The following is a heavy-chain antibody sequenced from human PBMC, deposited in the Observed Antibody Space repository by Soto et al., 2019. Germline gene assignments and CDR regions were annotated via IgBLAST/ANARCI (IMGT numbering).Heavy chain of an antibody. CDR2: ISYDGSNK. J-gene: IGHJ4*02. V-gene: IGHV3-30-3*01. CDR1: GFTFSSYA. D-gene: IGHD2-2*01. Sequence: GGSLRLSCAASGFTFSSYAMHWVRQAPGKGLEWVAVISYDGSNKYHADSVKGRFTISRDNSKNTLYLQMNSLRAEDTAVYYCARGSEKYQLLFRWLRGQFDYWGQGTLVTVSS. CDR3: ARGSEKYQLLFRWLRGQFDY.